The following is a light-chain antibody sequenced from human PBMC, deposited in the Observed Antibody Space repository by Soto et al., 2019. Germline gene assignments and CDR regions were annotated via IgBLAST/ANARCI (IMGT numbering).Light chain of an antibody. Sequence: QSALTQPPSASGSPGQSVTISCTGTSSDVGGYKSVSWYQQYPDKAPKVMIYEDTNRPSGVPDRFSGSKSGNTASLTVSGLQAEDEADYYCSSYAGNDNLVFGGGTKVTVL. CDR2: EDT. V-gene: IGLV2-8*01. CDR3: SSYAGNDNLV. CDR1: SSDVGGYKS. J-gene: IGLJ2*01.